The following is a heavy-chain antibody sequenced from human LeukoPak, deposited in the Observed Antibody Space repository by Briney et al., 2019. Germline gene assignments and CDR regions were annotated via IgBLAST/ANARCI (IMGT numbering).Heavy chain of an antibody. CDR1: GFIFSSYT. CDR2: ISSSSSYI. CDR3: AKNGDRGAFCTGGTCYPYFYYYMDV. V-gene: IGHV3-21*04. D-gene: IGHD2-15*01. J-gene: IGHJ6*03. Sequence: PGGSLRLSCAASGFIFSSYTMNWVRQAPGKGLEWVSSISSSSSYIYYADSVKGRFTISRDNSKDTLYLQMSSLRAEDTAIYYCAKNGDRGAFCTGGTCYPYFYYYMDVWGKGTTVTI.